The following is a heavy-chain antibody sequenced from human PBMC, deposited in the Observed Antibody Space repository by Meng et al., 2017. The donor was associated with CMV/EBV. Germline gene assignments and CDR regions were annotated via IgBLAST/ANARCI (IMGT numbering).Heavy chain of an antibody. CDR3: AKDSLVLNYYYYYGMDV. D-gene: IGHD3-10*01. Sequence: EGSLRLSCAASGFTFSSYGMHWVRQAPGKGLEWVAFIRYDGSNKYYADSVKGRFTISRDNSKNTLYLQMNSLRAEDTAVYYCAKDSLVLNYYYYYGMDVWGQGTTVTVSS. CDR2: IRYDGSNK. V-gene: IGHV3-30*02. CDR1: GFTFSSYG. J-gene: IGHJ6*02.